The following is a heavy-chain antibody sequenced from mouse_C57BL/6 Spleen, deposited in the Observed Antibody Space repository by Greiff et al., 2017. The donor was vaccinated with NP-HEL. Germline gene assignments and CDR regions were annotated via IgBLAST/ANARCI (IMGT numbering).Heavy chain of an antibody. D-gene: IGHD1-1*01. CDR2: IDPSDSYT. Sequence: QVQLQQPGAELVMPGASVKLSCKASGYTFTSYWMHWVKQRPGQGLEWIGEIDPSDSYTNYNQKFKGKSTLTVDKSSSTAYMQLSSLTSEDSAVYYCARRPSIKDYAMDYWGQGTSVTVSS. CDR1: GYTFTSYW. CDR3: ARRPSIKDYAMDY. V-gene: IGHV1-69*01. J-gene: IGHJ4*01.